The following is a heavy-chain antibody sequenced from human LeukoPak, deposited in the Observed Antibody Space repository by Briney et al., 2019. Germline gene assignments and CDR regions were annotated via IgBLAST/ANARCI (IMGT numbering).Heavy chain of an antibody. CDR2: IYTSGST. CDR3: ARAYTSRWNPLEQYYYMDV. CDR1: GGSISSGSYY. Sequence: PSQTLSLTCTVSGGSISSGSYYWSWIRQPAGKGLEWIGRIYTSGSTNYNPSLKSRVTISVDTSKNQFSLKLSSVTAADTAVYYCARAYTSRWNPLEQYYYMDVWGKGTTVTISS. D-gene: IGHD6-13*01. J-gene: IGHJ6*03. V-gene: IGHV4-61*02.